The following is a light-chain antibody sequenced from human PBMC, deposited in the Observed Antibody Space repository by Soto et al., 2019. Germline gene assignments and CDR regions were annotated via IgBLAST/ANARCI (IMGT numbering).Light chain of an antibody. J-gene: IGLJ2*01. CDR1: SSNIGARYE. CDR2: EDI. CDR3: QSYDSSLSGVV. V-gene: IGLV1-40*01. Sequence: QSVLTQPPSVSGAPGQTVTISCTGSSSNIGARYEVHWYQQLPGTAPKLLIYEDIKRPSGIPDRFSGSKSGASASLAITGLLSEDEAEYYCQSYDSSLSGVVFGGGTQLTVL.